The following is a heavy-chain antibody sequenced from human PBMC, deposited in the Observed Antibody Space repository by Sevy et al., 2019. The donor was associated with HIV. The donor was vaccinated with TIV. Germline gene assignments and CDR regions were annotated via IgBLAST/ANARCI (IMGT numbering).Heavy chain of an antibody. CDR2: IYYSGST. CDR3: ARPQYGGSHLLFDY. V-gene: IGHV4-39*01. J-gene: IGHJ4*02. CDR1: GDSISNGDYY. D-gene: IGHD5-12*01. Sequence: SETLSLTCTVSGDSISNGDYYWGWIRQPPGKGPERIGSIYYSGSTYYNPSLMSRVTISVDTSRNQFSLKLSSVPAADTAVYYCARPQYGGSHLLFDYWGQGTLVTVSS.